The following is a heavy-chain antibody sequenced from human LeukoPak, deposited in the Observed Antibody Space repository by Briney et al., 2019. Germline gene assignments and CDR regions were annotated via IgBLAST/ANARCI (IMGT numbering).Heavy chain of an antibody. CDR1: GGTFSSYV. D-gene: IGHD5-12*01. V-gene: IGHV1-69*04. CDR2: IIPILGIA. J-gene: IGHJ6*02. Sequence: SVKVSCKASGGTFSSYVISWVRQAAGQGREWMGRIIPILGIANYAQKFQGRVTITADKSTSTAYMELSSLRSEDTAVYYCAREDIVATISYYYGMDVWGQGTTVTVSS. CDR3: AREDIVATISYYYGMDV.